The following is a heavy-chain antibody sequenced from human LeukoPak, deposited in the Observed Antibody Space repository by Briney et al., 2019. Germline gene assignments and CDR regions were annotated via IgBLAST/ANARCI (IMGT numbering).Heavy chain of an antibody. CDR1: GFTFSSYG. J-gene: IGHJ4*02. CDR2: IGGSGRST. D-gene: IGHD2-15*01. Sequence: GGTLRLSCAASGFTFSSYGMSWVRQAPGKGLEWVSAIGGSGRSTYYADSVKGRFTISRDNSKNTLYLQMNSLRAEDTAVYYCAKARYCSGGSCYSGAYYFDYWGQGTLVTVSS. V-gene: IGHV3-23*01. CDR3: AKARYCSGGSCYSGAYYFDY.